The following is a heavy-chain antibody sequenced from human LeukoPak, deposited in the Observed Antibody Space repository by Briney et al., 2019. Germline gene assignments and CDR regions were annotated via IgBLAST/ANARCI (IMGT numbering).Heavy chain of an antibody. D-gene: IGHD2-15*01. V-gene: IGHV3-11*06. CDR1: GFTFSDYY. J-gene: IGHJ4*02. Sequence: GGSLRLSCAASGFTFSDYYMSWIRQAPGKGLEWVSSISSSSSYIYYADSVKGRFTISRDNAKNSLYLQMNSLRAEDTAVYYCLPKAATPNFDYWGQGTLVTVSS. CDR3: LPKAATPNFDY. CDR2: ISSSSSYI.